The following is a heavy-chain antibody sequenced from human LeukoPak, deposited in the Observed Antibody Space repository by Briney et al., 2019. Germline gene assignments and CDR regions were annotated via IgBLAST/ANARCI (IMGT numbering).Heavy chain of an antibody. CDR1: GGTFSSYA. Sequence: SVKVSCKASGGTFSSYAISWVRQAPGQGLEWTGGIIPIFGTANYAQKFQGRVTITADESTSTAYMELSSLRSEDTAVYYCARAFRDPGYFDLWGRGTLVTVSS. D-gene: IGHD3-10*01. CDR3: ARAFRDPGYFDL. V-gene: IGHV1-69*13. CDR2: IIPIFGTA. J-gene: IGHJ2*01.